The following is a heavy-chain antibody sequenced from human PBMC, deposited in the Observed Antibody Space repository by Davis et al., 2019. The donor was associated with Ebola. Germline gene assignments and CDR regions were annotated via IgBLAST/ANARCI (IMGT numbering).Heavy chain of an antibody. CDR3: ARVSPWWLGSTKNWFDP. J-gene: IGHJ5*02. V-gene: IGHV1-8*02. Sequence: AASVKVSCKASGYTFTSYGITWVRQAPGQGLEWMGRINPNSGNTGYAQKFQGRVTMTRNTSISTAYMELSSLRSEDTAVYYCARVSPWWLGSTKNWFDPWGQGTLVTVSS. CDR1: GYTFTSYG. D-gene: IGHD6-19*01. CDR2: INPNSGNT.